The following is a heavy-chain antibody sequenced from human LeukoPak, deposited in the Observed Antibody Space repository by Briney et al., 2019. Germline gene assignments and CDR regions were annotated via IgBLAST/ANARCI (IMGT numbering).Heavy chain of an antibody. CDR3: ARGSSGYNDAFDI. CDR1: GGSISSNSYY. Sequence: PSETLSLTCTVSGGSISSNSYYWGWIRQPPGKGLEWIGSVFYSGSTYYNPSLKSRVTISVDTSKNQFSLKLSSVTAADTAVYYCARGSSGYNDAFDIWGQGTMVTVSS. D-gene: IGHD3-22*01. J-gene: IGHJ3*02. V-gene: IGHV4-39*07. CDR2: VFYSGST.